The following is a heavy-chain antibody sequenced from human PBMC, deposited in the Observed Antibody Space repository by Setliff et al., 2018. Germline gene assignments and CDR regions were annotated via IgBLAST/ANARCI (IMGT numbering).Heavy chain of an antibody. D-gene: IGHD3-16*02. CDR1: GYSFSTYA. Sequence: GASVKVSCKSSGYSFSTYAMSWIRQAPGQGLERMGWINTNTGNPSYAQGFTGRFVFSLDTSVSTAYLQISSLKPEDTAMYYCARASRFATIVWKGDYYMDVWGKGTTVTVSS. CDR2: INTNTGNP. J-gene: IGHJ6*03. CDR3: ARASRFATIVWKGDYYMDV. V-gene: IGHV7-4-1*02.